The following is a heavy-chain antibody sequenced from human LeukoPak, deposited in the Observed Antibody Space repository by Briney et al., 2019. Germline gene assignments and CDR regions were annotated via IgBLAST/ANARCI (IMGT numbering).Heavy chain of an antibody. V-gene: IGHV3-7*01. Sequence: GGSLRLSCAASGLTFSIHWMNWVRQAPGKGLECVANINQDGSDKYYVDSVKGRFTTSRDNTKNSMYLQMNSLRVEDTAVYYCARSRQHYYESSGNYEIFNWYFDLWGRGTLVTVSS. CDR1: GLTFSIHW. J-gene: IGHJ2*01. D-gene: IGHD3-22*01. CDR3: ARSRQHYYESSGNYEIFNWYFDL. CDR2: INQDGSDK.